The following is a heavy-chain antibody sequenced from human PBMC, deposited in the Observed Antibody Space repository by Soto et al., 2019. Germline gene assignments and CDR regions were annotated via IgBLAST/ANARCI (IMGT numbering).Heavy chain of an antibody. Sequence: ASVKVSCKASGYTFTSYGIRWVRQAPGQGLEWMGWISAYNGNTNYAQKLQGRVTMTTDTSTSTAYMELRSLRSDDTAVYYCARQRQRWLQLQGYDYWGQGTLVTVSS. CDR1: GYTFTSYG. V-gene: IGHV1-18*01. CDR2: ISAYNGNT. CDR3: ARQRQRWLQLQGYDY. J-gene: IGHJ4*02. D-gene: IGHD1-1*01.